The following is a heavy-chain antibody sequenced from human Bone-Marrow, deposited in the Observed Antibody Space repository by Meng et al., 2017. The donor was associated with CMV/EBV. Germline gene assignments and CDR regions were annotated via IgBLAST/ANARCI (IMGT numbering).Heavy chain of an antibody. CDR1: GFTFSSYE. D-gene: IGHD2-8*01. CDR3: ARGRPQDIVLMVYASPNDAFDI. Sequence: GESLKISCAASGFTFSSYEMNWVRQAPGKGLEWVSYISSSGSTIYYADSVKGRFTISRDNAKNSLYLQMNSLRAEDTAVYYCARGRPQDIVLMVYASPNDAFDIWGQWTMVHVSS. CDR2: ISSSGSTI. V-gene: IGHV3-48*03. J-gene: IGHJ3*02.